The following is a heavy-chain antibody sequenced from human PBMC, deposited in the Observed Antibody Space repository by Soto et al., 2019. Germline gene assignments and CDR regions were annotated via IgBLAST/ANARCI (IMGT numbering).Heavy chain of an antibody. D-gene: IGHD3-9*01. CDR2: IYPSDSDT. Sequence: GESLKISCKASGYDFSTHWIGWVRHMPGKGLQWMAIIYPSDSDTKYSPSFQGHVTISADKSISTAYLQWSSLKASDTAMYYCARQRDYDILTGSPNWFDPWGQGTLVTVSS. J-gene: IGHJ5*02. CDR1: GYDFSTHW. CDR3: ARQRDYDILTGSPNWFDP. V-gene: IGHV5-51*01.